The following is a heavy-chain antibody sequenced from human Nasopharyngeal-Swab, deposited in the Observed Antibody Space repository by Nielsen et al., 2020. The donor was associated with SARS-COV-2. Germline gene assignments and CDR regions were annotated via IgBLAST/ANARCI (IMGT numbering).Heavy chain of an antibody. J-gene: IGHJ4*02. V-gene: IGHV3-30*04. CDR2: ISYDGSNK. Sequence: GESLKIPCAASGFTFSSYAMHWVRQAPGKGLEWVAVISYDGSNKYYADSVKGRFTISRDNSKNTLYLQINSLRAEDTAVYYCARDLVGATYWGQGTLVTVSS. D-gene: IGHD1-26*01. CDR1: GFTFSSYA. CDR3: ARDLVGATY.